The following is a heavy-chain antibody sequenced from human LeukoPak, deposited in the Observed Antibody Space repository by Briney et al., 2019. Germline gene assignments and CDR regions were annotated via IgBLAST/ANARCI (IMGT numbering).Heavy chain of an antibody. D-gene: IGHD6-19*01. V-gene: IGHV4-59*12. Sequence: PSETLSLTCTVSGGSISSYYWSWIRQPPGKGLEWIGYIYYSGSTNYNPSLKSRVTISVEKSKNQFSLKLTSVTAADTAVYYCARVCCSGWYQGWFDPWGQGTLVTVSS. CDR1: GGSISSYY. CDR2: IYYSGST. J-gene: IGHJ5*02. CDR3: ARVCCSGWYQGWFDP.